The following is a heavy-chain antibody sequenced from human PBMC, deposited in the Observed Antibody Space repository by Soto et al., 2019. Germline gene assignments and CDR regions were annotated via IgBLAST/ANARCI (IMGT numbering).Heavy chain of an antibody. D-gene: IGHD6-13*01. CDR3: ARDSSSWYVGWFDP. CDR1: GYTFTSYG. CDR2: ISAYNGNT. V-gene: IGHV1-18*01. Sequence: AKVSCKASGYTFTSYGISWVRHAPGQGLEWMGWISAYNGNTNYAQKLQGRVTMTTDTSTSTAYMELRSLRSDDTAVYYCARDSSSWYVGWFDPWGQGTLVTVSS. J-gene: IGHJ5*02.